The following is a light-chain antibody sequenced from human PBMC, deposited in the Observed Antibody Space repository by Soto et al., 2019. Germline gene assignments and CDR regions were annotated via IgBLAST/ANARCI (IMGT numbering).Light chain of an antibody. CDR2: DAS. V-gene: IGKV1-5*01. CDR1: QTISTW. J-gene: IGKJ4*01. Sequence: DIQMTQSPSTLSASVGDRVTITCRASQTISTWLAWYQQKPGKAPKLLINDASNLESGVPSRFSGSGSATEFTLTISSLQPDDSATYYCQQYNSYPLTFGGGTKVDIK. CDR3: QQYNSYPLT.